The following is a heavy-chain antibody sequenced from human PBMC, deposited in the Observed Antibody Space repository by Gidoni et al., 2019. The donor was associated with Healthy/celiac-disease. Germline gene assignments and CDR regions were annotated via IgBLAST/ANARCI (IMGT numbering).Heavy chain of an antibody. D-gene: IGHD4-4*01. V-gene: IGHV4-34*01. CDR1: GGSFSGYY. CDR3: ARGYGNYYYYYGMDV. J-gene: IGHJ6*02. Sequence: QVQLQQWGAGLLKPSETLSLTCAVYGGSFSGYYWRWIRQPPGKGLEWIGEINHSGSTNYNPSLKSRVTISVDTSKNQFSLKLSSVTAADTAVYYCARGYGNYYYYYGMDVWGQGTTVTVSS. CDR2: INHSGST.